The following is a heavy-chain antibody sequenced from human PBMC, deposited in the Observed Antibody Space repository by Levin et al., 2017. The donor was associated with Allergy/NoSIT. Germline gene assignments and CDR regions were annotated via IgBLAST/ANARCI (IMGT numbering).Heavy chain of an antibody. D-gene: IGHD3-22*01. CDR2: IYYSGST. Sequence: PSETLSLTCTVSGGSVSSGSYYWSWIRQPPGKGLEWIGYIYYSGSTNYNPSLKSRVTISVDTSKNQFSLKLSSVTAADTAVYYCARYGFLTEVHDSSGYSRRPGIDAFDIWGQGTMVTVSS. V-gene: IGHV4-61*01. CDR3: ARYGFLTEVHDSSGYSRRPGIDAFDI. J-gene: IGHJ3*02. CDR1: GGSVSSGSYY.